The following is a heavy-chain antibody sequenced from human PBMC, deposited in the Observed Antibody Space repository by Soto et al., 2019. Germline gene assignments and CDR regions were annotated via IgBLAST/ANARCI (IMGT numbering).Heavy chain of an antibody. D-gene: IGHD5-12*01. CDR3: ASDLGSGCDPGDY. CDR1: GGTFAISV. J-gene: IGHJ4*02. V-gene: IGHV1-69*12. CDR2: ISSIFGTP. Sequence: QVQLVQSGAELKKPGSSVKVSCKASGGTFAISVFNWVRQAPGQGLEWMGGISSIFGTPNYSQKFLGRVTVTASESTSTDYMALSNMRSAAAAISDCASDLGSGCDPGDYWGQGTLVTVSS.